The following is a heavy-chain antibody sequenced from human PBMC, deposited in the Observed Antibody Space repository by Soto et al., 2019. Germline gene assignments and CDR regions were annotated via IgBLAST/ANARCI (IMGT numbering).Heavy chain of an antibody. V-gene: IGHV3-73*01. CDR3: TRHGGWDTTMLNSLGH. CDR2: IRSKANSYAT. Sequence: PVGSLRLSCAASGFIFSGSAFHWVRQAPGKGLEWVGRIRSKANSYATSYGASVKGRFTISRDDSKSTTYLQINGLKTDDTAVYYCTRHGGWDTTMLNSLGHWGQGALVTVSS. CDR1: GFIFSGSA. J-gene: IGHJ4*02. D-gene: IGHD5-18*01.